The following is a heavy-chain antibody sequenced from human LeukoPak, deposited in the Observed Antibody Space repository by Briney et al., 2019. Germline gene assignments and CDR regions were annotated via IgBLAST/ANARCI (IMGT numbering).Heavy chain of an antibody. V-gene: IGHV4-30-2*01. D-gene: IGHD3-22*01. J-gene: IGHJ4*02. CDR3: ASWRGQPSTYYYDNSYFDY. CDR1: GGSISSGGYY. CDR2: IYHSGST. Sequence: SQTLSLTCTVSGGSISSGGYYWSWIRQPPGKGLEWIGYIYHSGSTYYNPSLKSRVTMSIDRSKNQFSLKLSSVTAADTAVYYCASWRGQPSTYYYDNSYFDYWGQGTLVTVSS.